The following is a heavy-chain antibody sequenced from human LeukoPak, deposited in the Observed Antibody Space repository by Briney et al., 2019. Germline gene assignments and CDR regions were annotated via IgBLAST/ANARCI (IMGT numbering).Heavy chain of an antibody. D-gene: IGHD3-10*01. CDR3: ARPAHYGSGSYPYYFDY. J-gene: IGHJ4*02. V-gene: IGHV4-59*01. Sequence: PSETLSLTCTVSGGSISSYYWSWIRQPPGKELEWIGYIYYSGSTNYNPSLKSRVTISVDTSKNQFSLKLSSVTAADTAVYYCARPAHYGSGSYPYYFDYWGQGTLVTVSS. CDR2: IYYSGST. CDR1: GGSISSYY.